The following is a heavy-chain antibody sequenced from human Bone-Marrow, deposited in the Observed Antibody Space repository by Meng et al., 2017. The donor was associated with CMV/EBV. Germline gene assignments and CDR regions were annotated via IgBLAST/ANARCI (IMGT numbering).Heavy chain of an antibody. J-gene: IGHJ3*02. CDR2: ISSSSSYI. CDR1: GFIFSRYV. Sequence: GESLKISCAASGFIFSRYVMNWVRQAPGKGLEWVSSISSSSSYIYYADSVKGRFTISRDNAKNSLYLQMNSLRAEDTAVYYCARDKGGSYLRAFDIWGQGTMVTVSS. CDR3: ARDKGGSYLRAFDI. V-gene: IGHV3-21*01. D-gene: IGHD1-26*01.